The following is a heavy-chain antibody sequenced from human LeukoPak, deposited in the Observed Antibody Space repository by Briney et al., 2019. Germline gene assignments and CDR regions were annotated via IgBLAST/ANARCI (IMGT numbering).Heavy chain of an antibody. CDR1: GFTFSNYA. CDR2: ISGSGGGT. J-gene: IGHJ4*02. V-gene: IGHV3-23*01. Sequence: TGGSLRLSCAASGFTFSNYAMNWVRQAPGKGLEWVSAISGSGGGTFYADSVKGRFTISRDNSKNTLYLQMNSLRAEDTAVYYCAKEPYCSGGSCYSGPIDYWGQGTLVTVSS. D-gene: IGHD2-15*01. CDR3: AKEPYCSGGSCYSGPIDY.